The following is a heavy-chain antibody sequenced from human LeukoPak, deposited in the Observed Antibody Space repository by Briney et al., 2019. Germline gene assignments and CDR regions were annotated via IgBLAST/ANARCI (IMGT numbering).Heavy chain of an antibody. J-gene: IGHJ3*01. CDR3: ARGSGGSYYVTAFDF. V-gene: IGHV3-30*01. D-gene: IGHD1-26*01. CDR1: GFTLTNSA. CDR2: ISFGGSDK. Sequence: GGSLRLSCVASGFTLTNSAVHWVRQAPGKGLEWVALISFGGSDKYYADSVKGRFTISSDNSKNTVYLQMNRLGAEDRGVYYCARGSGGSYYVTAFDFWGQGTMVTVSS.